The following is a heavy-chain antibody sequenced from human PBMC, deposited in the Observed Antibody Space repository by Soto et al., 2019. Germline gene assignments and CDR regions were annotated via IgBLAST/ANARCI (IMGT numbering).Heavy chain of an antibody. D-gene: IGHD6-13*01. Sequence: EAQLVESGGGLVQPGGSLRLSCAASGFTFSNYEMHWVRQAPGKGLEYVSGISNNGAHTDYAKSVKVSFTISRDNSENTLYLQMGSLRAEDMALYYCARRGYGSRWPNVYMDVWGKGTTVTVSS. V-gene: IGHV3-64*01. CDR1: GFTFSNYE. CDR2: ISNNGAHT. CDR3: ARRGYGSRWPNVYMDV. J-gene: IGHJ6*03.